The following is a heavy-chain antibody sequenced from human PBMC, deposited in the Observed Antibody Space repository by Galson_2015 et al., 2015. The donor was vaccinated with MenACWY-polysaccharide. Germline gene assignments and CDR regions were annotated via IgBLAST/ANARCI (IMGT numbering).Heavy chain of an antibody. Sequence: SLRLSCAASGFSFSAYGMSWVRQAPGRGLEWVSGSGSGGGLYYADSVKGRFTVSRDNSKNTLYLQMNNLRAEDTAVYYCAKVGPRSSWTMGLDYWGHGTLVTVSS. CDR1: GFSFSAYG. CDR2: SGSGGGL. D-gene: IGHD6-13*01. V-gene: IGHV3-23*01. J-gene: IGHJ4*01. CDR3: AKVGPRSSWTMGLDY.